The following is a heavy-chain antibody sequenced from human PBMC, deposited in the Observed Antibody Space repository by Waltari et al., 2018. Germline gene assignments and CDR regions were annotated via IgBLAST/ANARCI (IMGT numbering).Heavy chain of an antibody. CDR3: AKDGYEVGANAFDI. D-gene: IGHD1-26*01. V-gene: IGHV3-30*02. CDR2: IRYDGSNK. Sequence: QVQLVESGGGVVQPGGSLRLSCAASGFTFSSYGMHWVSQAPGKGLEWVAFIRYDGSNKYYADSVKGRFTISRDNSKNTLYLQMNSLRAEDTAVYYCAKDGYEVGANAFDIWGQGTMVTVSS. CDR1: GFTFSSYG. J-gene: IGHJ3*02.